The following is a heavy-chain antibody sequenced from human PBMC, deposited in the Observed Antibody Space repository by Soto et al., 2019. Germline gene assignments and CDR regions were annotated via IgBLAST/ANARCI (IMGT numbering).Heavy chain of an antibody. D-gene: IGHD3-10*01. CDR1: GYTFTDYQ. Sequence: QVQLMQSGAEVKKPGASVKVSCKASGYTFTDYQIHWVRQAPGQGLEWMGWLNPNSGATNFAEKFQGWVTLTSDVSISTPSLALGSLKSDDTAVYYCATQNSDYGSGTYSYWGQGTLVTVSS. J-gene: IGHJ4*02. CDR2: LNPNSGAT. CDR3: ATQNSDYGSGTYSY. V-gene: IGHV1-2*04.